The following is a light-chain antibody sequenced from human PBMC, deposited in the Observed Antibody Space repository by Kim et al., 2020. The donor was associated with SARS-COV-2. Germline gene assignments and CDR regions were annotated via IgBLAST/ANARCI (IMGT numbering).Light chain of an antibody. CDR2: GAS. CDR3: QQYNNWLRT. Sequence: EIVMTQSPATLSVSPGERATLSCRASQSVSSNLAWHQQKPGQAPRLLIYGASTRATGIPARFSGSGSGTEFTLTISSLQSEDFAVYYCQQYNNWLRTFGQGTKVDIK. V-gene: IGKV3-15*01. J-gene: IGKJ1*01. CDR1: QSVSSN.